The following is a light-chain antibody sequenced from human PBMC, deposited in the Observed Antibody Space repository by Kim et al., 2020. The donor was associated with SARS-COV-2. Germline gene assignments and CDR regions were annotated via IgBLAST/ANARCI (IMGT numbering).Light chain of an antibody. V-gene: IGKV3-20*01. CDR1: QSVSSTY. CDR2: GAS. J-gene: IGKJ1*01. Sequence: SPGERATLSCRASQSVSSTYLVWYQQKPGQAPRLVMYGASNRATGISDRFSGSGSGTDFTLTISRLEPEDFAVYYCHQYGSSPRTFGQGTKVDIK. CDR3: HQYGSSPRT.